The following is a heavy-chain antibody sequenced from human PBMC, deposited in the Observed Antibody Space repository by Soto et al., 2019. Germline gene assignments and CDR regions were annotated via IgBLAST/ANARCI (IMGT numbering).Heavy chain of an antibody. V-gene: IGHV4-34*01. J-gene: IGHJ4*02. CDR2: INHSGNT. Sequence: PSETLSLTCAVYGGFFSGYYWSWIRQPPGKGLEWIGEINHSGNTNYNPSLKSRVTISEDTSKNQLSLKLSSVTAADTAVYYYARGTSDFWSGYYFDYWGQGTLVTVSS. CDR1: GGFFSGYY. D-gene: IGHD3-3*01. CDR3: ARGTSDFWSGYYFDY.